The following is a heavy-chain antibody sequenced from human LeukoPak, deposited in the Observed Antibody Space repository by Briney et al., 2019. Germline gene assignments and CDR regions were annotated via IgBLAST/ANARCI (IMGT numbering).Heavy chain of an antibody. Sequence: GGSLRLSCAVSGLTFSGSGYWMHWVRQAPGKGLVWISLIKSDGSAMYADSVKGRFSISRDNAKNTLYLQMNSLRADDTAVYFCAREVASAAFDYWGQGTPVTVSS. J-gene: IGHJ4*02. CDR2: IKSDGSA. CDR3: AREVASAAFDY. D-gene: IGHD5-12*01. CDR1: GLTFSGSGYW. V-gene: IGHV3-74*03.